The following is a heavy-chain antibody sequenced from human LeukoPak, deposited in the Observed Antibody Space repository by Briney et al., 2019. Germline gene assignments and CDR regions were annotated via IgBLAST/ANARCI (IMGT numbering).Heavy chain of an antibody. V-gene: IGHV3-74*01. CDR2: VNNDGRET. Sequence: GGSLRLSCTASGSSFSSYWMHWVRQAPGKGLVWVSYVNNDGRETAHADSVKGRFTISRDNARNTAFLQMNSLRADDTAVYYCARGTGGLDPWGQGTLVIVSS. CDR1: GSSFSSYW. CDR3: ARGTGGLDP. J-gene: IGHJ5*02. D-gene: IGHD3/OR15-3a*01.